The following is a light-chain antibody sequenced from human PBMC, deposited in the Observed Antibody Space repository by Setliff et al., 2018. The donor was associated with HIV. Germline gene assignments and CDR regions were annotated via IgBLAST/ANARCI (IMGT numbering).Light chain of an antibody. Sequence: SYELTQPPSVSVAPGKTARITCGGNNIGSKSVHWYQQKPGQAPVLVVYDDNDRPSGIPERFSGSNSGNTATLTISRVEAGDEADYYCQVWDSSSDHVVFGGGTKVTVL. CDR3: QVWDSSSDHVV. CDR2: DDN. V-gene: IGLV3-21*03. J-gene: IGLJ2*01. CDR1: NIGSKS.